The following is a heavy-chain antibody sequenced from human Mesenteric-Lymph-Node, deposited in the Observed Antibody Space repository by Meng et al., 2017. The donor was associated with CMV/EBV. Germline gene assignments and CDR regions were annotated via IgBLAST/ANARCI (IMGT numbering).Heavy chain of an antibody. V-gene: IGHV3-21*01. D-gene: IGHD5-12*01. CDR2: INTSSYI. J-gene: IGHJ4*02. CDR1: GFTFNIYT. CDR3: ATSTGAYSPLDY. Sequence: SCAAFGFTFNIYTMNWVRQTPGKGLEWVSSINTSSYIYYADSLRGRFTISRNNSKSSLYLQMSSLRAEDTAVYYCATSTGAYSPLDYWGQGTLVTVSS.